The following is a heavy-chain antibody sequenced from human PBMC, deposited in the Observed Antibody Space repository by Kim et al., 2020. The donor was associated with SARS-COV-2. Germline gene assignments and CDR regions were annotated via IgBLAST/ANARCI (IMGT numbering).Heavy chain of an antibody. CDR2: NK. J-gene: IGHJ4*02. CDR3: ARDLFHTGFDY. V-gene: IGHV1-3*01. Sequence: NKKFSPQFQGRATFTRDTSANTASMELSSLGSEDMAVYYCARDLFHTGFDYWGQGTLVAVSS. D-gene: IGHD2-8*02.